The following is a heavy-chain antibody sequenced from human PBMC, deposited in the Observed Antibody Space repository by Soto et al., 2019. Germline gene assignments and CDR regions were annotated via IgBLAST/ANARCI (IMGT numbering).Heavy chain of an antibody. Sequence: EMQLLESGGGVVQPGGSLRLSCAASGFTFSRYAMSWVRQAPGKGLERVSAISGSGADSYDADSVKGRFIISRDNSKNTLYLQMDSLRVEDTGIYYCVRGTTAWRGMDYWGQGALVTVSS. J-gene: IGHJ4*02. CDR1: GFTFSRYA. D-gene: IGHD1-1*01. CDR2: ISGSGADS. V-gene: IGHV3-23*01. CDR3: VRGTTAWRGMDY.